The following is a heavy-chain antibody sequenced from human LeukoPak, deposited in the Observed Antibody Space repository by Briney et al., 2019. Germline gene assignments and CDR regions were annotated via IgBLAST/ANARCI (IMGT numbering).Heavy chain of an antibody. J-gene: IGHJ4*02. CDR3: ARDGVATNDWQPDY. D-gene: IGHD5-24*01. Sequence: GGSLRLSCAASGFTFSSYAMSWVRQAPGKGLEGVSSIGSGAGTTNYADSVKGRFTISRDNSKSTLYLQMNSLRAEDTAVYFCARDGVATNDWQPDYWGQGTLVTVSS. CDR1: GFTFSSYA. V-gene: IGHV3-23*01. CDR2: IGSGAGTT.